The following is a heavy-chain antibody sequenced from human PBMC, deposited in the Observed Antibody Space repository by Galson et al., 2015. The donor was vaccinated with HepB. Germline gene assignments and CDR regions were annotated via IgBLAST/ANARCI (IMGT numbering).Heavy chain of an antibody. CDR3: AKDLGAAAGNDY. J-gene: IGHJ4*02. CDR2: IRYDGSNK. V-gene: IGHV3-30*02. CDR1: GFTFSSYG. D-gene: IGHD6-13*01. Sequence: SLRLSCAASGFTFSSYGMHWVRQAPGKGLEWVAFIRYDGSNKYYADSVKGRFTISRDNSKNTLYLQMNSLRAEDTAVYYCAKDLGAAAGNDYWGQGTLVTVSS.